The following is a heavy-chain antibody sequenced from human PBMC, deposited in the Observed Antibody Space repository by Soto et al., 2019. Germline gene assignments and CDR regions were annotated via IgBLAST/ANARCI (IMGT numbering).Heavy chain of an antibody. V-gene: IGHV3-30*18. CDR1: GFTFSSYG. CDR3: AKAQHIGYSNLGGYNWFDP. Sequence: GGSLRLSCAASGFTFSSYGMHWVRQAPGKGLEWVAVISYDGSNKYYADSVKGRFTISRDNSKNTLYLQMNSLRAEDTAVYYCAKAQHIGYSNLGGYNWFDPWGQGTLVTVSS. J-gene: IGHJ5*02. D-gene: IGHD4-4*01. CDR2: ISYDGSNK.